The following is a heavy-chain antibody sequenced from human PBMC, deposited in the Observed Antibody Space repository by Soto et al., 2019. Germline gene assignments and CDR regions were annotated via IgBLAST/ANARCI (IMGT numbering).Heavy chain of an antibody. CDR3: ARAISLYDSSGYYENDYGMDV. CDR1: GDRVSSNSAA. J-gene: IGHJ6*02. V-gene: IGHV6-1*01. CDR2: TYYRSKWYN. Sequence: PSQTLSLTCAISGDRVSSNSAAWNWIRPSPSRGLEWLGRTYYRSKWYNDYAVSVKSRITINPDTSKNQFSLQLNSVTPEDTAVYYCARAISLYDSSGYYENDYGMDVWGQGTTVTVSS. D-gene: IGHD3-22*01.